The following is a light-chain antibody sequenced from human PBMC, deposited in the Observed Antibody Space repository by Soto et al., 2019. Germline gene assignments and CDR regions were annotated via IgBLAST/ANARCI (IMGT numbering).Light chain of an antibody. CDR1: SSDVGGYKY. V-gene: IGLV2-14*01. CDR2: EVS. J-gene: IGLJ1*01. CDR3: SSYTSSSTYV. Sequence: QSALTQPASVSGSPGQSITISCTGTSSDVGGYKYVSWYQQYPDKAPKLMIYEVSSRPSGVSNRFSGSKSGNTASLTISGLQAEDEADYYCSSYTSSSTYVFGTGTKVTVL.